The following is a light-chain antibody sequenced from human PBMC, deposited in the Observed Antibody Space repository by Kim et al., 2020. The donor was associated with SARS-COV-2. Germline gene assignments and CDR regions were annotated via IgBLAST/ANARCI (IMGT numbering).Light chain of an antibody. Sequence: LSVSPGERARLSCRASQSISSNLAWYQQKPGQAPRLLIYGASTRATDIPVRFSGSGSGTEFTLTISSLQSEDFVVYYCQQYHNMQTFGQGTKLEI. V-gene: IGKV3-15*01. J-gene: IGKJ2*01. CDR3: QQYHNMQT. CDR1: QSISSN. CDR2: GAS.